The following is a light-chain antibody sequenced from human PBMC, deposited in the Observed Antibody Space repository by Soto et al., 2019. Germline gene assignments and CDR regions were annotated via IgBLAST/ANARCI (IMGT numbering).Light chain of an antibody. V-gene: IGLV2-14*03. Sequence: QSALTQPASVSGSPGQSITISCTGTSSDVGGYNYVSWYQQYPGRAPKLMIYDVNNRPSGVSNRFSGSKSGNTASLTISGLQTEDEADYYCSSSTTSATLHVVGTGTKVTV. CDR1: SSDVGGYNY. CDR3: SSSTTSATLHV. J-gene: IGLJ1*01. CDR2: DVN.